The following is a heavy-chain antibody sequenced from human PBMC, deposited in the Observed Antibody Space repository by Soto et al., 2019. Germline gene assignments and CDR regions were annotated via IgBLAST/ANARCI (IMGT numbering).Heavy chain of an antibody. J-gene: IGHJ4*02. CDR2: IDPSDSYT. CDR3: AGERGVVAATYFDY. Sequence: PGESLKISCKGSGYSFTSYWISWVRQMPGKGLEWMGRIDPSDSYTNYSPSFQGHVTISADKSISTAYLQWSSLKASDTAMYYCAGERGVVAATYFDYWGQGTLVTVLL. CDR1: GYSFTSYW. V-gene: IGHV5-10-1*01. D-gene: IGHD2-15*01.